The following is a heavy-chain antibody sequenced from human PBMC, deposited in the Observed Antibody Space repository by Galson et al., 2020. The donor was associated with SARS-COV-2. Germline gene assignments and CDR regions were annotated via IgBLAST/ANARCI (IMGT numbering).Heavy chain of an antibody. CDR1: GYTFTSNY. CDR3: ARDSQGGNDYNYLLF. Sequence: SVKVSCKASGYTFTSNYIHRVLQAPGQGLEWMGIINSSRVCTTYAQKFQGRVTMTRDTSTSTVYMELSSLRSEDTAVYYCARDSQGGNDYNYLLFWGQGTLGTVSS. V-gene: IGHV1-46*01. D-gene: IGHD4-4*01. CDR2: INSSRVCT. J-gene: IGHJ4*02.